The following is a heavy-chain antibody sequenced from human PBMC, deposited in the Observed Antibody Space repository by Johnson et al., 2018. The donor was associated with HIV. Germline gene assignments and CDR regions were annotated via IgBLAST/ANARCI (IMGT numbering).Heavy chain of an antibody. CDR2: ISSDGNNK. Sequence: QMLLVESGGGVVQPGRSLRLSCAASGFTFSDYAMHWVRQAPGKGLEWVASISSDGNNKYFADSVQGRFTISRANSKNTLYLQMNSLRAEDTAVYYCAREFARFLEWFQTDGRAFDIWGQGTMVTVSS. V-gene: IGHV3-30*04. D-gene: IGHD3-3*01. CDR3: AREFARFLEWFQTDGRAFDI. J-gene: IGHJ3*02. CDR1: GFTFSDYA.